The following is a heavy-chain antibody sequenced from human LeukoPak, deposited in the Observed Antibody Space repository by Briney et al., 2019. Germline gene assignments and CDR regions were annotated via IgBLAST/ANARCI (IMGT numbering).Heavy chain of an antibody. V-gene: IGHV4-34*01. J-gene: IGHJ6*02. D-gene: IGHD3-10*01. CDR3: ARGPRITMVRGVTKYPTYGMDV. Sequence: SETLSLTCAVYGGSFSGYYWSWIRQPPGKGLEWIGEINHGGSTNYNPSLKSRVTISVDTSKNQFSLKLSSVTAADTAVYYCARGPRITMVRGVTKYPTYGMDVWGQGTTVTVSS. CDR2: INHGGST. CDR1: GGSFSGYY.